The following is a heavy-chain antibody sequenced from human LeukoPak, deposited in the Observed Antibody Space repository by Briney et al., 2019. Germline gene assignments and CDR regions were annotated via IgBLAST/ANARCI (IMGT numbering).Heavy chain of an antibody. CDR3: AKGRYSGYDYYFDC. V-gene: IGHV3-23*01. Sequence: GGSLRLSCAASGFTFSSYGMSWVRQAPGKGLEWVSAISGSGGSTYYADSVKGRFTISRDNSKNTLYLQMNSLRAEDTAVYYCAKGRYSGYDYYFDCWGQGTLVTVSS. CDR1: GFTFSSYG. J-gene: IGHJ4*02. CDR2: ISGSGGST. D-gene: IGHD5-12*01.